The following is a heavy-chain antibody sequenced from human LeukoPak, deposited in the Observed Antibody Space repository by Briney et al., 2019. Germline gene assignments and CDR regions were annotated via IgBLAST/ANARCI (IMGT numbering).Heavy chain of an antibody. Sequence: GGSLRLSCAASGFTVSSNYMSWVRQAPGKGLEWVSVIYSGGSTYYADSVKGRFTISRDNSKNTLYLQMNSLRAEDTAVYYCARVSAVAGTGFDYWGQGTLVTVSS. V-gene: IGHV3-53*01. CDR1: GFTVSSNY. CDR2: IYSGGST. J-gene: IGHJ4*02. D-gene: IGHD6-19*01. CDR3: ARVSAVAGTGFDY.